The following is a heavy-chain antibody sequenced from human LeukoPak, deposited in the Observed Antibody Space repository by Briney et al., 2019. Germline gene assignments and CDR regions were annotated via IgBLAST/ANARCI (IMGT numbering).Heavy chain of an antibody. CDR3: ARSDDFWSGSDAFDI. D-gene: IGHD3-3*01. Sequence: GASVKVSCKASGHTFTSYGISWVRQAPGQGLEWMGWISAYNGNTNYAQKLQGRVTMTTDTSTSTAYMELRSLRSDDTAVYYCARSDDFWSGSDAFDIWGQGTMVTVSS. J-gene: IGHJ3*02. CDR1: GHTFTSYG. CDR2: ISAYNGNT. V-gene: IGHV1-18*01.